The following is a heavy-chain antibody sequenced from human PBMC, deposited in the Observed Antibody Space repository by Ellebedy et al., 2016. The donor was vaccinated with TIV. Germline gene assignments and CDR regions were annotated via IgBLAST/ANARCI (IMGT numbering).Heavy chain of an antibody. CDR2: FIPMFRTA. V-gene: IGHV1-69*13. D-gene: IGHD7-27*01. J-gene: IGHJ6*02. Sequence: SVKVSXXASGGTFNSYAISWVRQAPGQGLAWMGGFIPMFRTANYAQNFQGRVTITADESTSTAYMELSSLRSEDTAMYYCATTWSGFWGYYYGMDVWGQGTTVSVSS. CDR3: ATTWSGFWGYYYGMDV. CDR1: GGTFNSYA.